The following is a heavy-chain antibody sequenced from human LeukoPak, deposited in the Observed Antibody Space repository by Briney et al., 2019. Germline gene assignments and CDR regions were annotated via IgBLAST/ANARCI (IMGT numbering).Heavy chain of an antibody. V-gene: IGHV1-2*07. D-gene: IGHD3-22*01. CDR1: GFPFTSYA. CDR2: ISPNSGGP. J-gene: IGHJ3*02. CDR3: ARESPRSGYYYGDDAFDI. Sequence: ASVKVSCKASGFPFTSYAIHWVRQAPGQGLEWMGWISPNSGGPTYAHKFQGRVTMTRDTSISTAYMELSRLRSDDTAVYYCARESPRSGYYYGDDAFDIWGQGTMVTVSP.